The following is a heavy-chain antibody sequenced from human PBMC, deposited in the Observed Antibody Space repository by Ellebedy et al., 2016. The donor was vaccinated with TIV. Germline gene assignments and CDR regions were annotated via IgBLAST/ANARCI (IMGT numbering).Heavy chain of an antibody. CDR1: GFNFGGHA. J-gene: IGHJ4*02. D-gene: IGHD1-26*01. Sequence: GGSLRLSXAASGFNFGGHAMHWVRQAPGKGLEWVSHIRWNSDTIGYADSVKGRFTTSRDNSKNTLHLQMNSLRVEDTAVYFCTRDSGWEESDWGQGTLVIVSS. CDR2: IRWNSDTI. V-gene: IGHV3-9*01. CDR3: TRDSGWEESD.